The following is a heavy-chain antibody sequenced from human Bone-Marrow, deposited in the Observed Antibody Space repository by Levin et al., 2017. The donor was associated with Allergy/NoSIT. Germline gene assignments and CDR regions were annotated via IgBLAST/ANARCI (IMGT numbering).Heavy chain of an antibody. J-gene: IGHJ4*02. CDR2: ISWDDDH. CDR1: SLTTSGVG. D-gene: IGHD4-17*01. CDR3: AHLSETAVTTYFDY. Sequence: SLTTSGVGVGWIRQPPGKALEYLALISWDDDHRFSPSLKSRLTITKDTSKNQVVLTMTNMNPVDTATYYCAHLSETAVTTYFDYWGQGTLVTVSS. V-gene: IGHV2-5*02.